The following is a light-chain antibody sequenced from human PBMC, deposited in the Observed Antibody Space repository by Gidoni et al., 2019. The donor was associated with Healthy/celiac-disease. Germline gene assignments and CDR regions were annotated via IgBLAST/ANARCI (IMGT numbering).Light chain of an antibody. J-gene: IGKJ1*01. Sequence: EIVLPQSPGTLSLSPGERATLPCRASQRVSSSYLAWYQQKPGQAPRLLIYGASSRATGIPDRFSGSGSGTDFTLTISRLEPEDFAVYYCQQYGSSPRTFGQGTKVEIK. V-gene: IGKV3-20*01. CDR1: QRVSSSY. CDR2: GAS. CDR3: QQYGSSPRT.